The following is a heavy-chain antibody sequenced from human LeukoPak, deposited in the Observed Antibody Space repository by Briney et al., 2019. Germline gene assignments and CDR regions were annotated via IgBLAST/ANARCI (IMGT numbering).Heavy chain of an antibody. J-gene: IGHJ4*02. Sequence: SETLSLTCTVSGGSISSGGYYWSWIRQHPGKGLEWIGYIYYSGSTYYNPSLKSRVTISVDTSKNQFSLKLSSVTAADTAVYYCARGYEYSSSSAFDYWGQGTLVTVSS. V-gene: IGHV4-31*03. CDR1: GGSISSGGYY. CDR3: ARGYEYSSSSAFDY. CDR2: IYYSGST. D-gene: IGHD6-6*01.